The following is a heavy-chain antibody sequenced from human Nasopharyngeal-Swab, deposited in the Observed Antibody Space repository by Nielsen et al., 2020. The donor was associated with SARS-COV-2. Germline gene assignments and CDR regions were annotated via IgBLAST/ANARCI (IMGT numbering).Heavy chain of an antibody. D-gene: IGHD4-23*01. CDR2: IWYDGSNK. J-gene: IGHJ4*02. V-gene: IGHV3-33*08. CDR1: GFTFSSYW. CDR3: ARESGDYGGIDY. Sequence: GGSLRLSCAASGFTFSSYWMSWVRQAPGKGLEWVAVIWYDGSNKYYADSVKGRFTISRDNSKNTLYLQMNSLRAEDTAVYYCARESGDYGGIDYWGQGTLVTVSS.